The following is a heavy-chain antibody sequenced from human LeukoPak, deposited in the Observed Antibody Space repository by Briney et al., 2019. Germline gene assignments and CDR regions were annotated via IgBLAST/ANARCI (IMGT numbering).Heavy chain of an antibody. Sequence: GGSLRLSCAASGFTFSSYSMNWVRQAPGKGLEWVSSISSSSSYIYYADSVKGRFTISRDNAKNSLYLQMNSLRAEDTAVYYCASSPRYCSGGSCSSPPFDYWGQGTLVTVSS. CDR2: ISSSSSYI. CDR3: ASSPRYCSGGSCSSPPFDY. V-gene: IGHV3-21*01. D-gene: IGHD2-15*01. J-gene: IGHJ4*02. CDR1: GFTFSSYS.